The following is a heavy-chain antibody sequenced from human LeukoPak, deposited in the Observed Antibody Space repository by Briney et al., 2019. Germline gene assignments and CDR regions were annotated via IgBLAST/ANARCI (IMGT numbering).Heavy chain of an antibody. CDR3: ARGRVAYTSSAGAY. D-gene: IGHD6-25*01. CDR1: GFTFSSYA. V-gene: IGHV3-30*04. Sequence: GGSLRLSCAASGFTFSSYAMHWVRQAPGKGLEWVAVISYDGSNKYYADSVKGRFTISRDNSKNTLYLQMNSLRAEDTAVYYCARGRVAYTSSAGAYWGQGTLVTVSS. CDR2: ISYDGSNK. J-gene: IGHJ4*02.